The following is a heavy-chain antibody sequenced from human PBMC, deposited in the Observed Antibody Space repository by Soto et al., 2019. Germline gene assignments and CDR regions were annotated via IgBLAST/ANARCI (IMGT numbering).Heavy chain of an antibody. V-gene: IGHV5-51*01. D-gene: IGHD5-18*01. J-gene: IGHJ4*02. CDR3: ARKFRGYSYGYYFDY. CDR1: GYSFTSYW. Sequence: PGESLKISCKGSGYSFTSYWIGWVRQMPGKGLEWMGIIYPGDSDTRYSPSFQGQVTISADKSISTAYLQWSSLKASDTAMYYCARKFRGYSYGYYFDYWGQGTLVPVSS. CDR2: IYPGDSDT.